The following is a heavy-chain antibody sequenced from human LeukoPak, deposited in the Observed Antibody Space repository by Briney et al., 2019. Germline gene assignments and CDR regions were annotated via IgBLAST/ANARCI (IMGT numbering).Heavy chain of an antibody. CDR2: IDPSDSYT. Sequence: GESLKIFCKGSGYSFTSYWISWVRQMPGKGLEWMGRIDPSDSYTKYSPSFQGHVTISGDESISTAYLQWSSLKASDTAMYYCARHFLGELPDMDVWGQGTTVTVSS. CDR1: GYSFTSYW. J-gene: IGHJ6*02. D-gene: IGHD1-26*01. CDR3: ARHFLGELPDMDV. V-gene: IGHV5-10-1*01.